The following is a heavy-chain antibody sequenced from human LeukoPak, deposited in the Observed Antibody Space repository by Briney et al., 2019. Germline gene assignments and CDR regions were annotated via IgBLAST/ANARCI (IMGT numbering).Heavy chain of an antibody. CDR2: INGSDGRT. J-gene: IGHJ6*04. CDR1: GFTFSSYA. D-gene: IGHD3-10*02. V-gene: IGHV3-23*01. Sequence: QSGGSLTLPCAASGFTFSSYAMSWVRQAPGKGLEWVSAINGSDGRTWYADCVNGQCTISRDNSKNTLYLQMNSLRAEDTFVYDCAELGITMIGGVWGKGTTVTISS. CDR3: AELGITMIGGV.